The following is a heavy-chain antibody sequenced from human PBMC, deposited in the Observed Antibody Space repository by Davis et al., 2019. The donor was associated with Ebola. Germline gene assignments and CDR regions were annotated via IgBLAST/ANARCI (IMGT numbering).Heavy chain of an antibody. CDR1: GGAFSSYT. Sequence: ATVTVSCKASGGAFSSYTISCGRQAPGQGLEWLGLTNPSIGNTSLAQKFQGRVTLTMDTSTSTVHMDLSSLKSDDTATYYCASGEFVDFWGQGTLVTVSS. V-gene: IGHV1-46*01. CDR3: ASGEFVDF. CDR2: TNPSIGNT. J-gene: IGHJ4*02. D-gene: IGHD3-10*01.